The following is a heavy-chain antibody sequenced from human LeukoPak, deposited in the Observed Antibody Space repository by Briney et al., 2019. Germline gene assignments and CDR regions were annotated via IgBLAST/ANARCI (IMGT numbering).Heavy chain of an antibody. CDR2: ISSSSSYI. CDR1: GFTFSSYS. J-gene: IGHJ4*02. Sequence: GGSLRLSCAASGFTFSSYSMNWVRQAPGKGLEWVSSISSSSSYIYYADSEKGRFTISRDNAKNSLYLQMNSLRAEDTAVYYCARWDYARGYSGYVYPSGYDYWGQGTLVTVSS. D-gene: IGHD5-12*01. V-gene: IGHV3-21*01. CDR3: ARWDYARGYSGYVYPSGYDY.